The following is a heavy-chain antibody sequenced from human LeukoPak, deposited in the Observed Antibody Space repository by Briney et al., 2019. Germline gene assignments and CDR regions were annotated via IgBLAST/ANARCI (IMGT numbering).Heavy chain of an antibody. Sequence: GESLKISCKGSGYSFTSYWIGWVRQMPGKGLEWMGIIYPGDSDTRYSPSFQGQVTISADKSISTAYLQWSSLKASDTAMYYCARKGSSDSSGYYWPDDAFDIWGQGTMVTVSS. V-gene: IGHV5-51*01. D-gene: IGHD3-22*01. J-gene: IGHJ3*02. CDR2: IYPGDSDT. CDR1: GYSFTSYW. CDR3: ARKGSSDSSGYYWPDDAFDI.